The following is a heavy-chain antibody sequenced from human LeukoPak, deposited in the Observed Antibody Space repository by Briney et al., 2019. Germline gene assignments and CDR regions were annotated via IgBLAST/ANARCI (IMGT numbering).Heavy chain of an antibody. Sequence: TPGGSLRLSCSASGFSFSDYDMNWVRQAPGKGLEWVSAISGRSSHVYYGESVKGRFTIPRDNAKNSLYLQLDSLGVEDTAVYYCGRAFPPLRTSSAGDLWGQGTLVTVSS. CDR2: ISGRSSHV. J-gene: IGHJ1*01. CDR3: GRAFPPLRTSSAGDL. D-gene: IGHD3-16*01. V-gene: IGHV3-21*01. CDR1: GFSFSDYD.